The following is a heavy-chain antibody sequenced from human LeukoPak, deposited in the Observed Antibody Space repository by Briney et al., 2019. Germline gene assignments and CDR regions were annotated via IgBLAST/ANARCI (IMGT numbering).Heavy chain of an antibody. CDR1: GFTLSSYS. CDR2: ISSSSYI. D-gene: IGHD5-24*01. Sequence: GGSLRLSCAASGFTLSSYSMNWVRQAPGKGLEWVSSISSSSYIYYADSVKGRFTISRDNAKNSLYLQMNSLRAEDTAVYYCARDSVEMATIKPLDYWGQGTLVTVSS. J-gene: IGHJ4*02. V-gene: IGHV3-21*01. CDR3: ARDSVEMATIKPLDY.